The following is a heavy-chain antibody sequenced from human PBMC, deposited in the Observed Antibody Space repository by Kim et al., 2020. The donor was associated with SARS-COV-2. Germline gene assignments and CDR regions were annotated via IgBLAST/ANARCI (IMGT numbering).Heavy chain of an antibody. J-gene: IGHJ3*02. CDR3: ARGIFTYYYDSSGYNDAFDI. V-gene: IGHV3-11*01. Sequence: GGSLRLSCAASGFTFSDYYMSWIRQAPGKGLEWVSYISSSGSTIYYADSVKGRFTISRDNAKNSLYLQMNSLRAEDTAVYYCARGIFTYYYDSSGYNDAFDIWGQGTMVTVSS. CDR1: GFTFSDYY. CDR2: ISSSGSTI. D-gene: IGHD3-22*01.